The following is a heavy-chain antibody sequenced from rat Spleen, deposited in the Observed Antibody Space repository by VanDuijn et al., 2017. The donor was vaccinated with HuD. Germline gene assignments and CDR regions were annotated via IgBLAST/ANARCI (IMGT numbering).Heavy chain of an antibody. V-gene: IGHV5-7*01. CDR1: GFIFSDYY. Sequence: EVQLVESGGGLVQPGRSLKLSCAASGFIFSDYYVAWVRQAPTKGLEWVATINYDGSSTFYRDSVRARITISSDNAKNNLYLQVDSLKSEETATYYCARHGRGKTTYYYVMDAWGQGASVTVSS. D-gene: IGHD4-5*01. CDR3: ARHGRGKTTYYYVMDA. CDR2: INYDGSST. J-gene: IGHJ4*01.